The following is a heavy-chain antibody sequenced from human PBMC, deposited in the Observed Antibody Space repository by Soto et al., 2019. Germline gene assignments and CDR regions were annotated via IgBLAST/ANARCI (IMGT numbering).Heavy chain of an antibody. V-gene: IGHV3-23*01. CDR2: ISHSGGST. J-gene: IGHJ4*02. D-gene: IGHD6-19*01. CDR1: GFTFSSYA. Sequence: PGGSLRLSCAASGFTFSSYAMTWVRQAPGKGLEWVSAISHSGGSTYFADSVKGRFTISRDNSKNTLYLQMNSLRAEDTAVYYCAKDLEAYSSGWYYFDYWGQGTLVTVSS. CDR3: AKDLEAYSSGWYYFDY.